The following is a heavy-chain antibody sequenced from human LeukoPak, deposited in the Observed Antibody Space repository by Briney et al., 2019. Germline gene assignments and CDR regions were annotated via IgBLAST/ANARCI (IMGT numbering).Heavy chain of an antibody. J-gene: IGHJ4*02. V-gene: IGHV3-48*01. D-gene: IGHD3-3*01. Sequence: GGSLRLSCAASGFTFSSYSMNWVRQAPGKGLEWVSYISSSSSTIYYADSVKGRFTISRDNAKNSLYLQMNSLRAEDTAVYYCARDFLTSYYDFWSGPWGWGQGTLVTVSS. CDR1: GFTFSSYS. CDR2: ISSSSSTI. CDR3: ARDFLTSYYDFWSGPWG.